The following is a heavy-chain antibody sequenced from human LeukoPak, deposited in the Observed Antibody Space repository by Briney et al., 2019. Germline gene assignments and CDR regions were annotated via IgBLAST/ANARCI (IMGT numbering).Heavy chain of an antibody. J-gene: IGHJ4*02. CDR2: IHYTGGT. CDR3: ARGNILSGYCFDF. D-gene: IGHD3-9*01. CDR1: GGSISGYY. V-gene: IGHV4-34*01. Sequence: PSETLSLTCAVYGGSISGYYWSWIRQPPGKGLEWVGEIHYTGGTSYNPSLKSRATISIDTSRNQLSLKLSSVTAADTAVYYCARGNILSGYCFDFWGQGALVTVSS.